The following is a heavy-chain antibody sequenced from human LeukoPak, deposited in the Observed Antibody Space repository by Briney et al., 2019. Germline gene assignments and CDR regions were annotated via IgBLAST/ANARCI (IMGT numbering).Heavy chain of an antibody. CDR2: IKQDGSEK. J-gene: IGHJ3*02. CDR3: ARDSGIAAAGPPLDAFDI. Sequence: GGSLRLSCAASGFTFSSYWMSWVRQAPGKGLGWVANIKQDGSEKYYVDSVKGRFTISRDNAKNSLYLQMNSLRAEDTAVYYCARDSGIAAAGPPLDAFDIWGQGTMVTVSS. V-gene: IGHV3-7*01. D-gene: IGHD6-13*01. CDR1: GFTFSSYW.